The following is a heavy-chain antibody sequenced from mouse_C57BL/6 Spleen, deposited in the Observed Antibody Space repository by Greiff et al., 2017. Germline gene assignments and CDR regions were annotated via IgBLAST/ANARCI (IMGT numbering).Heavy chain of an antibody. V-gene: IGHV3-6*01. CDR2: ISYDGSN. D-gene: IGHD1-1*01. CDR1: GYSITSGYY. CDR3: ARGGGSSPPYWYFDV. Sequence: DVQLQESGPGLVKPSQSLSLTCSVTGYSITSGYYWNWIRQFPGNKLEWMGYISYDGSNNYNPSLKNRISITRDTSKNQFFLKLNSVTTEDTATYYCARGGGSSPPYWYFDVWGTGTTVTVSS. J-gene: IGHJ1*03.